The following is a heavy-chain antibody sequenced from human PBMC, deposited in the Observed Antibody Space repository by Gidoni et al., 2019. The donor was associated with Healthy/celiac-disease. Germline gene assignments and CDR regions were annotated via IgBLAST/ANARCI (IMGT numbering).Heavy chain of an antibody. Sequence: QVQLVQSGAVVKKPGAPVQVSCKAPGHTFTSYGISWLRQAPGHGLEGMGWISAYNGNTKYAQKLQGRVTMTTDTSTSTAYMELRSLGSDDTAVYYCAGGYSSGWFLGYFDYWGQGTLVTVSS. CDR3: AGGYSSGWFLGYFDY. V-gene: IGHV1-18*01. D-gene: IGHD6-19*01. CDR2: ISAYNGNT. J-gene: IGHJ4*02. CDR1: GHTFTSYG.